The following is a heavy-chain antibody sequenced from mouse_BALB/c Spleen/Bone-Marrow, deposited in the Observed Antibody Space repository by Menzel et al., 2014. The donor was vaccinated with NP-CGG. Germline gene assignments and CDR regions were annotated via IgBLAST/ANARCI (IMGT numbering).Heavy chain of an antibody. J-gene: IGHJ2*01. D-gene: IGHD2-1*01. CDR3: ARRMIIYGNPYYFDY. CDR1: GFAFSSCY. CDR2: INSNGGST. Sequence: EVKLVESGGGLVKLGGSLKLSCAASGFAFSSCYMSWVRQTPERRLELVAAINSNGGSTYYPDTVKRRFTISRDNAKNTLYLQMSSLKSEDTALYYCARRMIIYGNPYYFDYWGQGTTLTGSS. V-gene: IGHV5-6-2*01.